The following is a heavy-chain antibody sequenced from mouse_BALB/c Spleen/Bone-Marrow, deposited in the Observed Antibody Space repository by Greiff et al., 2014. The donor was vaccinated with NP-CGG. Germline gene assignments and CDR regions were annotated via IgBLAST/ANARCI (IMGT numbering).Heavy chain of an antibody. CDR3: ARYRYDWYFDV. J-gene: IGHJ1*01. V-gene: IGHV1-4*01. Sequence: QVQLQQSGAELARPGASVKMSCKASGYTFTSYTMHWVKQRPGQGLEWIGYINPSSGYTNYNQKFKDKATLTADKSSSTAYMQLSSLTSEDSAVYYCARYRYDWYFDVWGARTTVTVSS. CDR1: GYTFTSYT. D-gene: IGHD2-14*01. CDR2: INPSSGYT.